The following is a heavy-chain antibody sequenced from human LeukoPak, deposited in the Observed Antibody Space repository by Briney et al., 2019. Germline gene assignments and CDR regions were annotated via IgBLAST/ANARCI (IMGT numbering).Heavy chain of an antibody. Sequence: GGSLRLSCAAPGFTFSSYGMHWVRQAPGKGLEWVAFIRYDGSNKYYADSVKGRFTISRDNSKNTLYLQMNSLRAEDTAVYYCAKTYGDYFDYWGQGTLVTVSS. J-gene: IGHJ4*02. CDR1: GFTFSSYG. D-gene: IGHD4-17*01. V-gene: IGHV3-30*02. CDR3: AKTYGDYFDY. CDR2: IRYDGSNK.